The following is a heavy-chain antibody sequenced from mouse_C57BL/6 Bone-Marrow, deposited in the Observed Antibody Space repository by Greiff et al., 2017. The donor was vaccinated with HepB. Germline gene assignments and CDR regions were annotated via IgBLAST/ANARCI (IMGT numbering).Heavy chain of an antibody. J-gene: IGHJ2*01. CDR3: TRVRGKDFDY. Sequence: EVMLVESGEGLVKPGGSLKLSCAASGFTFSSYAMSWVRQTPEKRLEWVAYISSGGDYIYYADTVKGRFTISRDNATNTLYLQLSSLKSEDTAMYYCTRVRGKDFDYWGQGTTLTVSS. CDR1: GFTFSSYA. V-gene: IGHV5-9-1*02. CDR2: ISSGGDYI.